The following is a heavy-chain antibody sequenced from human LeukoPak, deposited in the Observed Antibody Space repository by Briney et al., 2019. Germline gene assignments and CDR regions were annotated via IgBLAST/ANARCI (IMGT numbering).Heavy chain of an antibody. CDR1: GGTFSSYA. CDR3: ARAGSVPEYSSSPSSLYYYGMDV. D-gene: IGHD6-6*01. J-gene: IGHJ6*02. V-gene: IGHV1-69*04. CDR2: IIPIFGIA. Sequence: GASVKVSCKASGGTFSSYAISWVRQAPGQGLEWMGRIIPIFGIANYAQKFQGRVTITADKSTSTAYMELSSLRSEDTAVYYCARAGSVPEYSSSPSSLYYYGMDVWGQGTTVTVSS.